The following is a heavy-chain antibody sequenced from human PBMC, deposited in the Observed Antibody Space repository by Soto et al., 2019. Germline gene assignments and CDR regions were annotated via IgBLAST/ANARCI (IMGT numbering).Heavy chain of an antibody. J-gene: IGHJ6*02. CDR1: GFIFSSYS. V-gene: IGHV3-21*01. Sequence: EVQVVESGGGLVKPGGSLRLSCVASGFIFSSYSMNWVRQAPGKGLEWVSYIRNTGSPKYYADSVKGRFTISRDNDNNSLYLQMNSLRAEDTAVYYCARKGYGDYGGMDVWGQGTTVTVSS. CDR2: IRNTGSPK. CDR3: ARKGYGDYGGMDV. D-gene: IGHD4-17*01.